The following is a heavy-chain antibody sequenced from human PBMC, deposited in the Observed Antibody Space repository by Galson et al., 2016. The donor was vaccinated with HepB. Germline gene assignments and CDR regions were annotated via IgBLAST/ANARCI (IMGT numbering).Heavy chain of an antibody. CDR3: ARDDKKHQLVVRGN. CDR2: ISPDGTDT. J-gene: IGHJ4*02. CDR1: GFTLSKYR. V-gene: IGHV3-7*03. D-gene: IGHD3-10*01. Sequence: SLRLSCAGSGFTLSKYRMNWVRQAPGKGLEWVANISPDGTDTYYVESMKARFTISRDNAKNSLYLQMNSLRAEDTAVYYCARDDKKHQLVVRGNGGQGTLVTVSS.